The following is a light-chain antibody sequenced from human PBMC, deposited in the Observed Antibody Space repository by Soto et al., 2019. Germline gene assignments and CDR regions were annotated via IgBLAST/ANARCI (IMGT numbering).Light chain of an antibody. Sequence: VIWMTQSPSLLSASTGYRFTIRGRMSQGISSYLAWYQQKPGKVPKLLIYAASILQSGVPSRFSGSGSGTDFTLTISSLQPEDFATYYCQQLFDSPITFGQGTRLEIK. CDR1: QGISSY. V-gene: IGKV1D-8*03. J-gene: IGKJ5*01. CDR3: QQLFDSPIT. CDR2: AAS.